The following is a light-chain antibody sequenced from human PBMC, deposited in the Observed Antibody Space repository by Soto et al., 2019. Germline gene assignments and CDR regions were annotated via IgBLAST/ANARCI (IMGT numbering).Light chain of an antibody. J-gene: IGKJ5*01. Sequence: EISITQFHAIRSAFPGEGDALSFRAAQDVTTNFAWYQLRRGQPPRLLIYDISTRATGVPARFSGSGSGTEFTLTISGLQSEDFALYFCQKYNNWPFSLGPGTQLALK. CDR3: QKYNNWPFS. CDR2: DIS. CDR1: QDVTTN. V-gene: IGKV3-15*01.